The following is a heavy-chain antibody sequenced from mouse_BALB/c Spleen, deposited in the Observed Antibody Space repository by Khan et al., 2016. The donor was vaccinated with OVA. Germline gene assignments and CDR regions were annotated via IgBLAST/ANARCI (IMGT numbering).Heavy chain of an antibody. J-gene: IGHJ3*01. CDR1: GYTFTDYA. D-gene: IGHD1-1*02. CDR3: VRGGKFAY. CDR2: ISTNYGDA. Sequence: QVQLQQSGAELVRPGVSVKISCKASGYTFTDYAMHWVKQRHAQSLEWIGVISTNYGDADYNHKFQGKASMTVDRSSSTVYMELARVTSEDSAIYYCVRGGKFAYGGQGTLVTVSA. V-gene: IGHV1S137*01.